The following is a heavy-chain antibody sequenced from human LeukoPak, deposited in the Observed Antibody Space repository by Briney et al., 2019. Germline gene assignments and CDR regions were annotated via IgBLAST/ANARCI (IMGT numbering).Heavy chain of an antibody. V-gene: IGHV3-11*05. Sequence: KPGGSLRLSCAASGFTFSDYYMSWIRQAPGKGLEWLSYISSSSTYTNYADSVKGRFTISRDNAKNSLYLQMNSLRAEDTAVYYRARDLKGSAWYVDYWGQGTLVTVSS. D-gene: IGHD6-19*01. CDR1: GFTFSDYY. J-gene: IGHJ4*02. CDR3: ARDLKGSAWYVDY. CDR2: ISSSSTYT.